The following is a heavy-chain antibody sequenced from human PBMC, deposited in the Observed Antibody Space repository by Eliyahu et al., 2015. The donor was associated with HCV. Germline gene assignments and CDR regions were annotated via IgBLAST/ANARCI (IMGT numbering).Heavy chain of an antibody. CDR2: ISGNGGTT. CDR3: VKDSGGDWPPSED. D-gene: IGHD2-21*02. V-gene: IGHV3-43*02. Sequence: EVQLVESGGGVAQYGGSLRLSCAASGFTFDDYAMHWVRQAPGKGLEWVSLISGNGGTTYYADSVKGRFTISRDNSKNSLHLLMNSLRSEDTALYYCVKDSGGDWPPSEDWGQGTLVTVSS. CDR1: GFTFDDYA. J-gene: IGHJ4*02.